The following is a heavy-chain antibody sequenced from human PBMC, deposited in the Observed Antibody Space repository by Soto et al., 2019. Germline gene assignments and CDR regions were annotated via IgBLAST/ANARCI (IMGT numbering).Heavy chain of an antibody. CDR1: GGAIRGRYW. D-gene: IGHD6-6*01. V-gene: IGHV4-4*02. CDR2: ICHTGDT. J-gene: IGHJ5*02. CDR3: ARNLDSYSSSPADP. Sequence: SSETRSLTCAVSGGAIRGRYWLRFARQLPKKGMGWIGDICHTGDTNYNPSLKSRVTLSVDKSKNEVYLKLSSVTAADTAVYYCARNLDSYSSSPADPWGQGTLVTVSS.